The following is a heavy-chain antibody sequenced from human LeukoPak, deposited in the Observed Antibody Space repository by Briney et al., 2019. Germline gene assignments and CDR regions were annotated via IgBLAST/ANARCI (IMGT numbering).Heavy chain of an antibody. J-gene: IGHJ4*02. D-gene: IGHD4-17*01. V-gene: IGHV4-39*01. CDR1: GGSISSSSYY. Sequence: PSETLSLTCTVSGGSISSSSYYWGWIRQPPGKGLEWIGSIYCSGSTYYNPSLKSRVTISVDTSKNQFSLKLSSVTAADTAVYYCAGTTTAIDYWGQGTLVTVSS. CDR3: AGTTTAIDY. CDR2: IYCSGST.